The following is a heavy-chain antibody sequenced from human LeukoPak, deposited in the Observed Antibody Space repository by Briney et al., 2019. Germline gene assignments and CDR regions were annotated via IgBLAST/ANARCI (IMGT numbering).Heavy chain of an antibody. D-gene: IGHD3-10*01. Sequence: GGSLRLSCTASGFAFDEHGMSWVRQVPGKGLEWVSGINWSGGSTGYSDPVRGRFTISSDNAKNSLYLQMDSLRAEDTALYYCARAPITSPFYFDCWGQGTLVTVSS. J-gene: IGHJ4*02. CDR1: GFAFDEHG. CDR2: INWSGGST. V-gene: IGHV3-20*04. CDR3: ARAPITSPFYFDC.